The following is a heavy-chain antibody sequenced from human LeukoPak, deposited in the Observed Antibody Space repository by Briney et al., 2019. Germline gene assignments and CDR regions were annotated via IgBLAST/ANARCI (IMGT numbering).Heavy chain of an antibody. V-gene: IGHV1-69*05. CDR3: ARGGTSTPPAVDY. Sequence: SVKVSCKASGGTFSSYAISWVRQAPGQGLEWMGGIIPIFGTANYAQKFQGRVTITRDTSASTAYMELSSLRSEDTAVYYCARGGTSTPPAVDYWGQGSLVTVSS. CDR1: GGTFSSYA. D-gene: IGHD1-1*01. J-gene: IGHJ4*02. CDR2: IIPIFGTA.